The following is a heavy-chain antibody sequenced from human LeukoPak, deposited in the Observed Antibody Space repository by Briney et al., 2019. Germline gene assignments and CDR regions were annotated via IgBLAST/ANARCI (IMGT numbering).Heavy chain of an antibody. J-gene: IGHJ3*02. V-gene: IGHV1-2*02. CDR1: GYTFTGYY. CDR2: INPNSGGT. D-gene: IGHD7-27*01. CDR3: ARDWGAWDMEARRAFDI. Sequence: ASVKVSCKASGYTFTGYYMHWVRQAPGQGLEWMGWINPNSGGTNYAQKFQGRVTMTRDTSISTAYMELSRLRSDDTAVYYCARDWGAWDMEARRAFDIWGQGTMVTVSS.